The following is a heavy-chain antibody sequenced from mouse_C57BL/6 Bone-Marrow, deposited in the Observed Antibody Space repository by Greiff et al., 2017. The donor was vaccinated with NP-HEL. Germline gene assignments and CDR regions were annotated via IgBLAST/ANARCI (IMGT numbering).Heavy chain of an antibody. V-gene: IGHV1-26*01. Sequence: EVQLQQSGPELVKPGASVKISCKASGYTFTDYYMNWVKQSHGKSLEWIGDINPNNGGTSYNQKFKGKATLTVDKSSSTAYMELRSLTSEDSAVYYCARGGYYCNAMDYWGQGTSVTVSS. CDR2: INPNNGGT. CDR3: ARGGYYCNAMDY. CDR1: GYTFTDYY. J-gene: IGHJ4*01. D-gene: IGHD2-12*01.